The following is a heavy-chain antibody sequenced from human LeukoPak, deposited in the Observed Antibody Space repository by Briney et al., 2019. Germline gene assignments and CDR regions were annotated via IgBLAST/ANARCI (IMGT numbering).Heavy chain of an antibody. D-gene: IGHD3-10*02. Sequence: GGSLRPSCAASGFIFSNYGIHWVRQAPGKVLEWVAVISYDGSNKYADSVKGRFTISRDNSKNTLYLQMNSLRAEDTAVYYCAELGITMIGGVWGKGTTVTISS. CDR2: ISYDGSNK. J-gene: IGHJ6*04. CDR1: GFIFSNYG. V-gene: IGHV3-30*18. CDR3: AELGITMIGGV.